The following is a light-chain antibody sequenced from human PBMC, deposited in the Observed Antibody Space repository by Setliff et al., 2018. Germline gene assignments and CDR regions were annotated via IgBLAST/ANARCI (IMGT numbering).Light chain of an antibody. CDR2: AVS. CDR1: SSDVGSYDL. CDR3: NAYTSGSTDV. V-gene: IGLV2-14*03. Sequence: QSALTQPASVSGSPGQSITISRSGTSSDVGSYDLVSWYQQHPGKAPKLIIYAVSDRPSGVSNRFSGSKSGNTASLTISGLQTEDEADYYCNAYTSGSTDVFGTGTKVTV. J-gene: IGLJ1*01.